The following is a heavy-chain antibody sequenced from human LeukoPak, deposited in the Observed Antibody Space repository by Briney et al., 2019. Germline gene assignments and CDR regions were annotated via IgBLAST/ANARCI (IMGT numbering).Heavy chain of an antibody. Sequence: SQTLSLTCAISGDSVSSNSAAWHWIRQSPSGGLEWLGRTYYWSKWYNDYAVSVKSRITINPDTSKNQFSLQLNSVTPEDTAVYYCARWVVLMVYAPTDAFDIWGQGTMVTVSS. CDR2: TYYWSKWYN. CDR3: ARWVVLMVYAPTDAFDI. J-gene: IGHJ3*02. V-gene: IGHV6-1*01. D-gene: IGHD2-8*01. CDR1: GDSVSSNSAA.